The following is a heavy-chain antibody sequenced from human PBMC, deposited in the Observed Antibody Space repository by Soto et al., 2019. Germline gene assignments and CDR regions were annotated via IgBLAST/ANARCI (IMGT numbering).Heavy chain of an antibody. J-gene: IGHJ4*02. D-gene: IGHD6-19*01. Sequence: EVHLVESGGGLVQPGGSLRLSCAASGFTFSSYTLNWVRQAPGKGLQWMSSIDGSGASIYYADSLKGRIIISRDNARDSLYLHMDSLGPDDTAVYYCATAPVAPATGPVWGQGTLVTVSS. CDR3: ATAPVAPATGPV. CDR2: IDGSGASI. V-gene: IGHV3-21*01. CDR1: GFTFSSYT.